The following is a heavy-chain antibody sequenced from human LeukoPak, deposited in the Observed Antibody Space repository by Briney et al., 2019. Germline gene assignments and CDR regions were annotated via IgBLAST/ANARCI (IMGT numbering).Heavy chain of an antibody. V-gene: IGHV3-33*08. Sequence: PGGSLRLSCAASGFTFSSYGMHWVRQAPGKGLEWVAVIWYDGSNKYYADSVKGRFTISRDNSKNTLYLQMNSLRAEDTAVYYCARGGRRAWPYNWNDAVDWFDPWGQGTLVTVSS. CDR1: GFTFSSYG. CDR3: ARGGRRAWPYNWNDAVDWFDP. CDR2: IWYDGSNK. J-gene: IGHJ5*02. D-gene: IGHD1-1*01.